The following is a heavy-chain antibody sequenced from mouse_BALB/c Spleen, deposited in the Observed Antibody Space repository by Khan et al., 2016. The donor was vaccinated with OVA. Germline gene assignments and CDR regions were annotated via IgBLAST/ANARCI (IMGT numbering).Heavy chain of an antibody. Sequence: EVQLQQSGPELMKPGASVKISCKASGYSFTTYYIHWVIQSQGKSLEWIGFIDLFSGGTTYNQKFKGKATLTADKSSSTAYIHLSKLTSEDSVVYYCTRQGSVAWFNYCGQGTLVTVSS. CDR2: IDLFSGGT. CDR1: GYSFTTYY. V-gene: IGHV1S135*01. CDR3: TRQGSVAWFNY. J-gene: IGHJ3*01.